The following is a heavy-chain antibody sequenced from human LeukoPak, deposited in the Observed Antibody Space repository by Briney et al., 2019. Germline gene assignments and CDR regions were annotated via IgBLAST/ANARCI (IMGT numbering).Heavy chain of an antibody. D-gene: IGHD2-2*01. Sequence: GGSLRLSCTASGFTFTSYVMNWGRQAPGKGLEWVGFISGGGGSTYYAGSLKGRFTISRDNSKTTLFLQMNSLRAEDPAVYYCAKGEYCSSTGCWVGWFDPWGQGTLVTVSS. V-gene: IGHV3-23*01. CDR1: GFTFTSYV. CDR3: AKGEYCSSTGCWVGWFDP. CDR2: ISGGGGST. J-gene: IGHJ5*02.